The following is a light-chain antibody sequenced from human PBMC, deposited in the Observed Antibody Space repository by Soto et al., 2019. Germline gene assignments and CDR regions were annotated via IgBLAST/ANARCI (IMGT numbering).Light chain of an antibody. CDR2: DAS. CDR1: QSISSN. Sequence: EIVMTQSPATLSAPPGETATLSCRASQSISSNLAWYQQKPGQPPRLLIYDASTRATGVPARFGGSGSGTEFTLTISSLQSEDFAVYYCQQHDDWPPLTFGGGTKVEIK. V-gene: IGKV3-15*01. J-gene: IGKJ4*01. CDR3: QQHDDWPPLT.